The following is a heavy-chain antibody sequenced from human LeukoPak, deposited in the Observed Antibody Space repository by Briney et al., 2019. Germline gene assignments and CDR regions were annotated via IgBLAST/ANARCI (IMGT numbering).Heavy chain of an antibody. CDR3: AGPTYCSNTRCYPFDY. D-gene: IGHD2-2*01. CDR2: ISSSGGHI. Sequence: KPGGSLGLSCAASGFSFSSYTMNWVRQAPGKGLEWVSSISSSGGHIYYGDSVKGRFTVSRDNAKNSLYLQMNSLRVEDTAVYYCAGPTYCSNTRCYPFDYWGQGTLVTVSS. J-gene: IGHJ4*02. V-gene: IGHV3-21*06. CDR1: GFSFSSYT.